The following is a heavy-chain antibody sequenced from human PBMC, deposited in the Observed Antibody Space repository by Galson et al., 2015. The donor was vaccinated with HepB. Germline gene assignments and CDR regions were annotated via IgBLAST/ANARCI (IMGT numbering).Heavy chain of an antibody. V-gene: IGHV3-21*01. Sequence: SLRLSCAASGFHFTGYNMNWVRQAPGKGLEWVSSLSGSSTYIYYADSVRGRFTVSRDNAKNSLFLQMNSLRAEDTAVYYCTRATVEDYYYYYMDVWGKGTTVTVSS. D-gene: IGHD4-23*01. J-gene: IGHJ6*03. CDR1: GFHFTGYN. CDR3: TRATVEDYYYYYMDV. CDR2: LSGSSTYI.